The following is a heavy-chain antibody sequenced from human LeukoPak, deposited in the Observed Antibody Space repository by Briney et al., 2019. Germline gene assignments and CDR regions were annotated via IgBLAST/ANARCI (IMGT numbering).Heavy chain of an antibody. V-gene: IGHV1-69*01. CDR2: IIPISGTP. Sequence: SVKVSCKASGGTFSSYAITWVRQAPGQGLEWMGGIIPISGTPNYAQKFQGRVTITADESTSTAYMELSSLRSEDTAVYYCARDLGTTSYNWFDPWGQGTLVTVSS. J-gene: IGHJ5*02. D-gene: IGHD2/OR15-2a*01. CDR1: GGTFSSYA. CDR3: ARDLGTTSYNWFDP.